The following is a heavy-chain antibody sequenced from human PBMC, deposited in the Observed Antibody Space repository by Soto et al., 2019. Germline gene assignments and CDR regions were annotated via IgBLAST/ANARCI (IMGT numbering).Heavy chain of an antibody. CDR3: AREGCSSTSCYFYYYYYGMDV. J-gene: IGHJ6*02. Sequence: SETLSLTCAVYGGSFSGYYWSWIRQPPGKGLEWIGEINHSGSTNYNPSLKSRVTISVDTSKNQFSLKLSSVTAADTAVYYCAREGCSSTSCYFYYYYYGMDVWGQGTTVTVSS. CDR2: INHSGST. D-gene: IGHD2-2*01. V-gene: IGHV4-34*01. CDR1: GGSFSGYY.